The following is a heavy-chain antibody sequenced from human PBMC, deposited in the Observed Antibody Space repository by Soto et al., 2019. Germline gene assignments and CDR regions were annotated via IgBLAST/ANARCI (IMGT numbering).Heavy chain of an antibody. CDR3: ARVEVTYYYDSIGYHDACEI. D-gene: IGHD3-22*01. CDR1: GFTFSSYW. Sequence: EVQLVESGGGLVQPGGSLRLSCAASGFTFSSYWMSWVRQAPGKGLEWVANIKQDGSEKYYVDSVKGRFTISRDNAKYSLYRQKSSLRAEDTAVYYCARVEVTYYYDSIGYHDACEIWGQGTMVTVSS. V-gene: IGHV3-7*03. CDR2: IKQDGSEK. J-gene: IGHJ3*02.